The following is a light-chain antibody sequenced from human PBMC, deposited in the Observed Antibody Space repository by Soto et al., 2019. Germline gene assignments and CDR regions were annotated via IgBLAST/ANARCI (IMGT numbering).Light chain of an antibody. CDR3: QQYRNWPLT. Sequence: EIVMTQSPATLSVSPGERATLSCRASQSVGNNLARYRQKSGQAPRLLIYGASTRATGIPARFSGSGSGTEFTLTIDSLQSDDFAVYLCQQYRNWPLTFGGGTKVEIK. CDR2: GAS. V-gene: IGKV3-15*01. CDR1: QSVGNN. J-gene: IGKJ4*01.